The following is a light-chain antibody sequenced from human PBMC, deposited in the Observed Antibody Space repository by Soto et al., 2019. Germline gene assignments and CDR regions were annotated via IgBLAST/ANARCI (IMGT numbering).Light chain of an antibody. CDR2: WAS. CDR3: QQYYTIPWT. J-gene: IGKJ1*01. Sequence: DIVMTQSPDSLTVSLGERATINCKSSQSILFTSKNKNCLAWYQQKPGQPPKLLTYWASTRESGVPDRFSGSGSETDFTLTISSLQAEDVAVYYCQQYYTIPWTFGQGTKVEI. CDR1: QSILFTSKNKNC. V-gene: IGKV4-1*01.